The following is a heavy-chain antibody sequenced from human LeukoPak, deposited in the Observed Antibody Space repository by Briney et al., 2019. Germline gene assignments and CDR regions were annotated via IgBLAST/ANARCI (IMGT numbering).Heavy chain of an antibody. CDR3: ARFSYGSLDYCYYYYMDV. D-gene: IGHD5-18*01. V-gene: IGHV4-59*01. CDR2: ISYSGST. Sequence: SETLSLTCTVSGGSISSYYWSWIRQPPGRGLEWIGYISYSGSTNYNPSLKSRVTISVDTSKNQFSLKLSSVTAADTAVYYCARFSYGSLDYCYYYYMDVWGKGTTVTVSS. J-gene: IGHJ6*03. CDR1: GGSISSYY.